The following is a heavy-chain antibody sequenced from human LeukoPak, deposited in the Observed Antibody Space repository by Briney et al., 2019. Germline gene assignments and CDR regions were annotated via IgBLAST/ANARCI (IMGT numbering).Heavy chain of an antibody. J-gene: IGHJ4*02. D-gene: IGHD1-26*01. CDR1: GYIFTTYW. V-gene: IGHV5-51*01. CDR3: ARLRRSDWEPQFDY. Sequence: GESLKISCKGSGYIFTTYWIAWVRQMPGKGLEWMGIIYPGDSDTRYSPSFQGQVTISADKSINTAYLQWSSLKASDTAMYYCARLRRSDWEPQFDYWGQGTLVTVSS. CDR2: IYPGDSDT.